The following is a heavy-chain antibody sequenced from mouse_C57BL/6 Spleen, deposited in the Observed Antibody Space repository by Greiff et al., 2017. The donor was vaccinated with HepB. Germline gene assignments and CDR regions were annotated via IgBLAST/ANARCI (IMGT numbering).Heavy chain of an antibody. D-gene: IGHD2-5*01. CDR1: GYTFTSYW. Sequence: VQLQQPGAELVKPGASVKMSCKASGYTFTSYWITWVKQRPGQGLEWIGDIYPGSGSTNYNEKFKSKATLTVDTSSSTAYMQLSSLTSEDSAVYYCARERILYSNYGAMDYWGQGTSVTVSS. CDR2: IYPGSGST. J-gene: IGHJ4*01. CDR3: ARERILYSNYGAMDY. V-gene: IGHV1-55*01.